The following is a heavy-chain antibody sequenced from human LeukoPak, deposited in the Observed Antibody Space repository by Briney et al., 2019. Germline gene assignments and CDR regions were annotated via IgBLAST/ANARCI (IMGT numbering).Heavy chain of an antibody. D-gene: IGHD3-9*01. Sequence: SETLSLTCAVYGGSFSAYYWSWIRRPPGKGLEWIGEINHSGSTNYNPSLKSRVTISVDTSKNQFSLKLSSVTAADTAVYYCARLRYGGGPTSSYYYYYMDVWGTGTTVTVSS. V-gene: IGHV4-34*01. CDR2: INHSGST. J-gene: IGHJ6*03. CDR3: ARLRYGGGPTSSYYYYYMDV. CDR1: GGSFSAYY.